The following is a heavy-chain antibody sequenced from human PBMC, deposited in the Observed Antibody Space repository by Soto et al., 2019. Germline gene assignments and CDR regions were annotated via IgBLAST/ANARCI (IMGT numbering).Heavy chain of an antibody. V-gene: IGHV4-31*03. CDR1: GGSISSGGYY. CDR3: ARETPYGDTDY. D-gene: IGHD4-17*01. J-gene: IGHJ4*02. Sequence: QVQLQESGPGLVKPSQTLSLTCTVSGGSISSGGYYWSWIRQHPGKGLEWIGYIYYSGTTYYNPSLESRVTISVDTSENPFYLKLNSATAADTGVYYCARETPYGDTDYWGQGTLVSVSS. CDR2: IYYSGTT.